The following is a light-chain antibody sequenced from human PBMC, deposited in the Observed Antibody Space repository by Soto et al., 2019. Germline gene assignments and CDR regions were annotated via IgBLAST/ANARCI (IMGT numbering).Light chain of an antibody. CDR2: GNI. J-gene: IGLJ2*01. V-gene: IGLV1-40*01. Sequence: QSALTQPPSVSGAPGQRVTISCTGSRSNIGAGYEVHWYQQLPGTSTKLLIYGNISRPSGVPDRFSGSKSGTSVSLALTGLQAEDESEYNCQSYDSSLSGVVFCGGTKLTVL. CDR1: RSNIGAGYE. CDR3: QSYDSSLSGVV.